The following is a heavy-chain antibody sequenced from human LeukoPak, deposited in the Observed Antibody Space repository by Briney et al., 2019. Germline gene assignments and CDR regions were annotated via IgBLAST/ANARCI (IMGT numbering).Heavy chain of an antibody. CDR3: ARLSSTNWPDYFDY. Sequence: GGSLRLSCAASGLTVSSNYMSWVRQAPGKGLEWVSDIYSGGSSYYTDSVKRQFTISRDSFKNTLYLQMNSLRSEDTAVYYCARLSSTNWPDYFDYWGQGTLVTVST. CDR2: IYSGGSS. D-gene: IGHD1-1*01. V-gene: IGHV3-53*01. J-gene: IGHJ4*02. CDR1: GLTVSSNY.